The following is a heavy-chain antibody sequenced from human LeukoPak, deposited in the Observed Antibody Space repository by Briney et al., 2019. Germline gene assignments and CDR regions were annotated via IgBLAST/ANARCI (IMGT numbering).Heavy chain of an antibody. CDR2: ISAYNGNT. V-gene: IGHV1-18*01. Sequence: GASVKVSCKASGYTFTNYGISWVRQAPGKGLEWMGWISAYNGNTNYAQKLQGRVTMTTDTSTSTAYMELRSLRSDDTAVYYCARDWWELDYYGMDVGGQGTAVTVSS. CDR1: GYTFTNYG. CDR3: ARDWWELDYYGMDV. J-gene: IGHJ6*02. D-gene: IGHD1-26*01.